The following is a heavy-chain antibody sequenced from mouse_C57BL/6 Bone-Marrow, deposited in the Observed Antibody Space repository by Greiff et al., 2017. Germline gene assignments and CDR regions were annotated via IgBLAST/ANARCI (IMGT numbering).Heavy chain of an antibody. CDR3: ARNSIYYYGSRGAWFAY. V-gene: IGHV2-2*01. D-gene: IGHD1-1*01. J-gene: IGHJ3*01. CDR1: GFSLTSYG. CDR2: IWSGGST. Sequence: QVQLQQSGPGLVQPSQSLSITCTVSGFSLTSYGVHWVRQSPGKGLEWLGVIWSGGSTDYNAAFISRLSISKDNSKSQVFFKMNSLQADDTAIYYCARNSIYYYGSRGAWFAYWGQGTLDTVSA.